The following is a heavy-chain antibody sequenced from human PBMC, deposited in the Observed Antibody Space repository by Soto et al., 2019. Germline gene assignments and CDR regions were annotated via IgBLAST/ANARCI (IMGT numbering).Heavy chain of an antibody. V-gene: IGHV4-59*01. Sequence: LSLTCTVSGGSISSYYWSWIRQPPGKGLEWIGYIYYSGSTNYNPSLKSRVTISVDTSKNQFSLKLSSVTAADTAVYYCARVERDWFDPWGQGTLVTVSS. CDR1: GGSISSYY. J-gene: IGHJ5*02. CDR2: IYYSGST. CDR3: ARVERDWFDP. D-gene: IGHD1-1*01.